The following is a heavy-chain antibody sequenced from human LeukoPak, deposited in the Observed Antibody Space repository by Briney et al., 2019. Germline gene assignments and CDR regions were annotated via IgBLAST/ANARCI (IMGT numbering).Heavy chain of an antibody. CDR1: GGSISSYY. J-gene: IGHJ5*02. D-gene: IGHD3-16*01. V-gene: IGHV4-59*01. CDR3: AREKRDRGKWFDP. CDR2: IYCSGST. Sequence: AETLSLTCTVSGGSISSYYWSWIRQPPGKGLEWIGYIYCSGSTNYNPSLKSRVTISVDTSKNQFSRKLSSVTAADTAVYYCAREKRDRGKWFDPWGQGTLVTVSS.